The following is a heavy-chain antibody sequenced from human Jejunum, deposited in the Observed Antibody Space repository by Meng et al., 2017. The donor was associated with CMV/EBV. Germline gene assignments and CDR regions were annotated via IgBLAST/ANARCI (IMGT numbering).Heavy chain of an antibody. CDR2: IYSGGNT. CDR3: ARDLPPSGSTWYGTFDY. V-gene: IGHV4-4*07. D-gene: IGHD6-13*01. CDR1: GDSINGHH. J-gene: IGHJ4*02. Sequence: QVERRASGPKLVKPSATLFLTCTVSGDSINGHHCNWIRQPVEKGLEWIGLIYSGGNTNYNPSLQCRVTMSVDTSKNQFSLKLTSVTAADTAVYYCARDLPPSGSTWYGTFDYWGQGILVTVSS.